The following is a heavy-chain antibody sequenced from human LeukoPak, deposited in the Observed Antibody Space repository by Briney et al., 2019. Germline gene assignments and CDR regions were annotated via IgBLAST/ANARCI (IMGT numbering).Heavy chain of an antibody. J-gene: IGHJ4*02. CDR1: GFTVSYNY. CDR2: IYSGDST. CDR3: ARAVKAPGIFDY. Sequence: GGSLRLSCAASGFTVSYNYMNWVRQAPGKGLEWVSVIYSGDSTYYADSVKGRFTISRDNSKNTLYLQMNSLRPEDTAVYYCARAVKAPGIFDYWGQGTLVTVSS. V-gene: IGHV3-66*02.